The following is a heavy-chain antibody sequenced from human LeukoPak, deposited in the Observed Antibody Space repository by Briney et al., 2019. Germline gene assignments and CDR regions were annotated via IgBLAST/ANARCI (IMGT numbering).Heavy chain of an antibody. CDR3: AKDSGYSYGYYFDY. Sequence: GGSLRLSCAASGFTFSSYGMHWVRQAPGKGLEWVAVISYDGSNKYYADSVKGRFTISRDNSKNTLYLQMNSLRAEDTAVYYCAKDSGYSYGYYFDYWGQGTLVTVSS. V-gene: IGHV3-30*18. CDR2: ISYDGSNK. CDR1: GFTFSSYG. J-gene: IGHJ4*02. D-gene: IGHD5-18*01.